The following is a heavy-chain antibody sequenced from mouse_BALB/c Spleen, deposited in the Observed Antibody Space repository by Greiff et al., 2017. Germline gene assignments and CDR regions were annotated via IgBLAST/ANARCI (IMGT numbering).Heavy chain of an antibody. V-gene: IGHV5-17*02. CDR3: ARDGNPFYYAMDY. CDR1: GFTFSSFG. J-gene: IGHJ4*01. CDR2: ISSGSSTI. Sequence: VQLQQSGGGLVQPGGSRKLSCAASGFTFSSFGMHWVRQAPEKGLEWVAYISSGSSTIYYADTVKGRFTISRDNPKNTLFLQMTSLRSEDTAMYYCARDGNPFYYAMDYWGQGTSVTVSS. D-gene: IGHD2-1*01.